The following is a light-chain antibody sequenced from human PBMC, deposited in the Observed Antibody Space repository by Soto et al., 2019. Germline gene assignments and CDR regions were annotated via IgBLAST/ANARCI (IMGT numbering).Light chain of an antibody. CDR3: SAYSSGATHVV. Sequence: QSALTQPASVSGSPGQSITISCTGTSSDIGGLYNYVSWYQQHPGKAPKLLIYDVNDRPSGVAYRFSGSKSGNTASLTISGLQDEDEADYFCSAYSSGATHVVFGGGTKLTVL. CDR2: DVN. V-gene: IGLV2-14*03. CDR1: SSDIGGLYNY. J-gene: IGLJ2*01.